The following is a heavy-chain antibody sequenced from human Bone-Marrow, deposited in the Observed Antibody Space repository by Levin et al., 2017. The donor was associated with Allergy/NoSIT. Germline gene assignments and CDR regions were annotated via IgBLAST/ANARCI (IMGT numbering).Heavy chain of an antibody. V-gene: IGHV1-2*02. CDR2: INAHSGAT. CDR3: AREVGRDLKGLYGLDV. J-gene: IGHJ6*02. CDR1: GYIFTDYP. Sequence: ASVKVSCNASGYIFTDYPLHWVRQAPGQGLEWMGRINAHSGATNYARNLQGRVTMTRDTSIRTAYMELSRLRSDDTAVYYGAREVGRDLKGLYGLDVWGQGTTVTVSS.